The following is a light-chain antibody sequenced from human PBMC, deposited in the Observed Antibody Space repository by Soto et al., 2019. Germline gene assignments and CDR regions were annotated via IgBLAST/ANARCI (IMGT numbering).Light chain of an antibody. Sequence: DIQMTQSPSSVSASVGDSVTMTCRASQGITNGLAWYQQKPGKAPKPLIYGASSLQSGVPSRFSGGGSGTEFILTITGLQTEDFATYFCQEADGFPWRFGHGTGVEMK. J-gene: IGKJ1*01. V-gene: IGKV1-12*02. CDR1: QGITNG. CDR2: GAS. CDR3: QEADGFPWR.